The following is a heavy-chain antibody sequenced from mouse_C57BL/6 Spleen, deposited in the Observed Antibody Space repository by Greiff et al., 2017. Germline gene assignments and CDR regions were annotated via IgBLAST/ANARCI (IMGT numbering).Heavy chain of an antibody. V-gene: IGHV5-17*01. CDR2: ISSGSSTI. CDR3: ARTLYGSYAMDY. D-gene: IGHD1-1*01. J-gene: IGHJ4*01. Sequence: EVKLMESGGGLVKPGGSLKLSCAASGFTFSEYGMHWVRQAPEKGLEWVAYISSGSSTIYYADTVKGRFTISRDNAKNTLFLQMTSLRSEDTAMYYCARTLYGSYAMDYWGQGTSVTVSS. CDR1: GFTFSEYG.